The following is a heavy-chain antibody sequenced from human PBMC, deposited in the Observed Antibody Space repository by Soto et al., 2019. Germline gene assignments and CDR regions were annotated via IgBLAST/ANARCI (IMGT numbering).Heavy chain of an antibody. J-gene: IGHJ4*02. CDR3: ARGSRLVPAAIVGYFFDF. CDR2: IYYTGST. CDR1: GGSISGYY. D-gene: IGHD2-2*01. Sequence: PTETVSLTCSVSGGSISGYYWSWLRQSPGKGLEWIGYIYYTGSTNYNPSLKSRVTMSVDTSKNHFSLGLSSVTAADTAMYYCARGSRLVPAAIVGYFFDFWGQGTLVTVSS. V-gene: IGHV4-59*13.